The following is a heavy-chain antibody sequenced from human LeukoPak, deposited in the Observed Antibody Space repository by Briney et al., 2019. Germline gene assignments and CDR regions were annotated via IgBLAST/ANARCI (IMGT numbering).Heavy chain of an antibody. D-gene: IGHD1-26*01. CDR2: ISISGATT. CDR3: AKEYKVGTTTKCFQH. CDR1: GFTISGYA. Sequence: GGSLRLSCAASGFTISGYAMSWIRQAPGKGLEWVSAISISGATTHYADSVKGRFTISRDNSKNTMYLEVNSLRAEDTAIYYCAKEYKVGTTTKCFQHWGQGTLVTVSS. J-gene: IGHJ1*01. V-gene: IGHV3-23*01.